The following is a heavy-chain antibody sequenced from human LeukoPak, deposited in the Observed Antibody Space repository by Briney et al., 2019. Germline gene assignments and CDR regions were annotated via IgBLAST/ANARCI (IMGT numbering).Heavy chain of an antibody. J-gene: IGHJ5*02. CDR2: INPSGGST. V-gene: IGHV1-46*01. CDR3: ARDGVALRYFDWLLPQKRYNWFDP. Sequence: ASVKVSCKASGYTFTSYYMHWVRQAPGQGLEWMGIINPSGGSTSYAQKFQGRVTMTRDTSTSTVYMELSSLRSEDTAVYYCARDGVALRYFDWLLPQKRYNWFDPWGQGTLVTVSS. CDR1: GYTFTSYY. D-gene: IGHD3-9*01.